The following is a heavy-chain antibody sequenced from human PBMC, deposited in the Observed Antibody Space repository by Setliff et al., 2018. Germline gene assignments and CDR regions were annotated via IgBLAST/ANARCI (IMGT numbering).Heavy chain of an antibody. D-gene: IGHD4-17*01. CDR1: GGSFSGYY. CDR3: ARGRRRTVGSRRWYFDY. V-gene: IGHV4-34*01. CDR2: INHSGST. Sequence: SETLSLTCAAYGGSFSGYYWSWIRQPPGKGLEWIGEINHSGSTNYNPFLKSRVTISVDTSKNQFSLKLSSVTAADTAVYYCARGRRRTVGSRRWYFDYWGQGTLVTVSS. J-gene: IGHJ4*02.